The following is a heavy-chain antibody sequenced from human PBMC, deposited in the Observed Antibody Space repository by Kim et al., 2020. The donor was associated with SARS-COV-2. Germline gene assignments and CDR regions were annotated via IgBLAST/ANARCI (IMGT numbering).Heavy chain of an antibody. V-gene: IGHV4-34*01. CDR2: INHSGST. CDR3: ARLGYCSGGSCYSGHRTDY. J-gene: IGHJ4*02. CDR1: GGSFSGYY. Sequence: SETLSLTCAVYGGSFSGYYWSWIRQPPGKGLEWIGEINHSGSTNYNPSLKSRVTISVDTSKNQFSLKLSSVTAADTAVYYCARLGYCSGGSCYSGHRTDYWGQGTLVTVSS. D-gene: IGHD2-15*01.